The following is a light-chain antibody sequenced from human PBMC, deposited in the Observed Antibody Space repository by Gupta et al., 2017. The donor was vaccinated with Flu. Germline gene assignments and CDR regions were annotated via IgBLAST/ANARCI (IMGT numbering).Light chain of an antibody. Sequence: SSSNMGKNYVYWYQQVPGTAPKLLFYRNYQRPSGVPDRFSASKSGTSTSLAIGGLRSEDEADYYCTTWDDSLSSWVVGGGTKLTVL. CDR3: TTWDDSLSSWV. CDR1: SSNMGKNY. V-gene: IGLV1-47*01. J-gene: IGLJ3*02. CDR2: RNY.